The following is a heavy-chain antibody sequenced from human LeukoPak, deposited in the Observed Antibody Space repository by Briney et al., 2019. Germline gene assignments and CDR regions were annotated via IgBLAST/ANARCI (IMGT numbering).Heavy chain of an antibody. V-gene: IGHV1-8*03. CDR3: ARRAKYDFWSGLLFDP. J-gene: IGHJ5*02. CDR1: GYTFTSYD. D-gene: IGHD3-3*01. CDR2: MNPNSGNT. Sequence: ASVKVSCKASGYTFTSYDINWVRQATGQGLEGMGWMNPNSGNTGYAQKFQGRVTITRNTSISTAYMELSSLRSEDTAVYYCARRAKYDFWSGLLFDPWGQGTLVTVSS.